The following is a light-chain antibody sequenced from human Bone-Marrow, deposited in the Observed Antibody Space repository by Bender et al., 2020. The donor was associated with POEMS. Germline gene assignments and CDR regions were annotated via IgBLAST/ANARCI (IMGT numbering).Light chain of an antibody. J-gene: IGLJ3*02. CDR1: SSDVGDYTA. CDR3: SSYRSGSTLWV. Sequence: QSALTQPPSASGSPGQSVTISCTGTSSDVGDYTAVSWYQQHPGKAPKLMIYDVSNRPSGVSNRFSGSKSGNTASLTISGLQAEDEANYYCSSYRSGSTLWVFGGGTKLTVL. V-gene: IGLV2-14*01. CDR2: DVS.